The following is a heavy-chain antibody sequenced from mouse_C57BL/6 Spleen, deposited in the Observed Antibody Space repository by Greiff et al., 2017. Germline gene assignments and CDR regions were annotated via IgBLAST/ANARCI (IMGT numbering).Heavy chain of an antibody. CDR2: IYPESGDT. Sequence: EVQLQQSGAELVRPGASVKLSCTASGYTFTDYDIHWVKQRPGQGLEWIGWIYPESGDTEYASKFQGKATITADTSSNTAYLQLSSLTSEDTAVYYCATRYYGSSAFAYWGQGTRVTVSA. D-gene: IGHD1-1*01. J-gene: IGHJ3*01. V-gene: IGHV14-4*01. CDR1: GYTFTDYD. CDR3: ATRYYGSSAFAY.